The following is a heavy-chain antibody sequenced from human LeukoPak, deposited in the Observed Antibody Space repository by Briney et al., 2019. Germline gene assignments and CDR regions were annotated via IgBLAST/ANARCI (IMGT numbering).Heavy chain of an antibody. V-gene: IGHV3-23*01. CDR1: GFTFSSYA. Sequence: PGGSLRLSCAASGFTFSSYAMSWVRQAPGKGLEWVSAISGGGGSTYYADSVKGRFTISRDNSKNTLYLQMNSLRAEDTAVYYCAKDTDTISYYYNVEGHDNWGQRIPVTASS. CDR3: AKDTDTISYYYNVEGHDN. D-gene: IGHD3-22*01. CDR2: ISGGGGST. J-gene: IGHJ4*02.